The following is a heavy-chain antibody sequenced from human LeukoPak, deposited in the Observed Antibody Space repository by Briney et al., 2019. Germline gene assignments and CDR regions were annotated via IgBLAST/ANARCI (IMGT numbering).Heavy chain of an antibody. CDR3: VRGYCSGATCYHFDY. V-gene: IGHV4-59*01. Sequence: SETLSLTCTVSGASITSYYWNWIRQPPGKGLEWIGYFYYSGSDNYNPSLKSRITISVDTSKNQFSLKLCSVTAADTAVYYCVRGYCSGATCYHFDYWGQGTLVTVSS. CDR1: GASITSYY. CDR2: FYYSGSD. J-gene: IGHJ4*02. D-gene: IGHD2-15*01.